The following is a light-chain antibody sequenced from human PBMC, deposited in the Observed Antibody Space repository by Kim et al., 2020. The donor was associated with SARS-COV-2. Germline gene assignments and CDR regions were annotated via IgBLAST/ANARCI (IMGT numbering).Light chain of an antibody. CDR1: ESISDN. V-gene: IGKV3D-15*01. CDR2: GAS. J-gene: IGKJ4*01. CDR3: QQYKIWPPLT. Sequence: YPGERAPLSGRATESISDNLAWYQQKPGQAPRLLIYGASTRATGIPARFRGSGSGTEFTLIITTLQSEDFAMYYCQQYKIWPPLTFGGGTKVDIK.